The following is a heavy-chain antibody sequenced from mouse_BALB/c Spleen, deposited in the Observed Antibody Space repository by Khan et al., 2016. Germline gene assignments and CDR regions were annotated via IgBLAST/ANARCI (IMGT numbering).Heavy chain of an antibody. CDR1: GYTFTNYG. J-gene: IGHJ4*01. CDR3: AAYYRDAMDY. V-gene: IGHV9-3-1*01. D-gene: IGHD2-14*01. CDR2: INTYTGEP. Sequence: LVESGPELKKPGETVKISCKASGYTFTNYGMNWVKQAPGKGLKWMGWINTYTGEPTYADDFTGRFAFSLETSASTAYLQINNLKNEDTATYFCAAYYRDAMDYWGKGTSVTVSS.